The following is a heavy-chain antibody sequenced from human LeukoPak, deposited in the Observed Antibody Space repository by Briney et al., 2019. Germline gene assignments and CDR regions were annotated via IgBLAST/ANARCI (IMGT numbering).Heavy chain of an antibody. D-gene: IGHD2-2*01. V-gene: IGHV4-38-2*01. J-gene: IGHJ4*02. Sequence: SETLSLTCAVSGYSISSGYYWGWIRQPPGKGLGGIGSIYHSGSTYYKPSLKSRFTISIDTSKNQFSLKLSSVTAADTAVYYWARHWRVVPAVNPYYFDYWGQGTLVTVSS. CDR3: ARHWRVVPAVNPYYFDY. CDR2: IYHSGST. CDR1: GYSISSGYY.